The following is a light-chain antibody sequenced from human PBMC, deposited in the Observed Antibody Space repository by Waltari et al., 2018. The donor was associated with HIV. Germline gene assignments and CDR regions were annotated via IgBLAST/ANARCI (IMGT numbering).Light chain of an antibody. J-gene: IGLJ3*02. CDR2: DVS. CDR1: SSDVGGYNY. V-gene: IGLV2-14*03. Sequence: QSALTQPASVSGSPGQSITISCTGSSSDVGGYNYVSWYQPHPGKAPRLMIYDVSTRPSGVSVRFSGSKSGDTASLTISGLQAEDEADYYCESYTSTSVWVFGGGTRLTVL. CDR3: ESYTSTSVWV.